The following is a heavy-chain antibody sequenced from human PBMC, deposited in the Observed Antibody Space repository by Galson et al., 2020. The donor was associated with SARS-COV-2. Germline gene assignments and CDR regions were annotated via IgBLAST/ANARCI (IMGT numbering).Heavy chain of an antibody. V-gene: IGHV3-11*01. CDR2: ISSSGSTI. J-gene: IGHJ4*02. D-gene: IGHD2-2*03. Sequence: GESLKISCAASGFTFSDYYMSWIRQAPGKGLEWVSYISSSGSTIYYADSVKGRFTISRDNAKNSLYLQMNSLRAEDTAVYYCARDVGYCSSTSCYPDYWGQGTLVTVSS. CDR3: ARDVGYCSSTSCYPDY. CDR1: GFTFSDYY.